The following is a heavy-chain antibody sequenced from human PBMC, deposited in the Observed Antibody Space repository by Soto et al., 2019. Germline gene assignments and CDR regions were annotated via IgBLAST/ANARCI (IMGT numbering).Heavy chain of an antibody. CDR2: ISSSSSYI. V-gene: IGHV3-21*01. D-gene: IGHD5-12*01. CDR1: GFTFSSYS. CDR3: ARDLYSGYGEDYYYGMDV. J-gene: IGHJ6*02. Sequence: GSLRLSCAASGFTFSSYSMNWVRQAPGKGLEWVSSISSSSSYIYYADSVKGRFTISRDNAKNSLYLQMNSLRAEDTAVYYCARDLYSGYGEDYYYGMDVWGQGTTVTVSS.